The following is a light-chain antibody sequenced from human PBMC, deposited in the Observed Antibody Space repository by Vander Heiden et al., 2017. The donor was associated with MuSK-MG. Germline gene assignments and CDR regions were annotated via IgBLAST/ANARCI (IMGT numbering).Light chain of an antibody. J-gene: IGLJ1*01. CDR1: SSDVGGYTF. Sequence: QSALTQPASVSGSPGQSITISCTGTSSDVGGYTFVSWYQQYPGKAPKVRSYEVSNRPSGVSYRFSGSKSGNTASLTISGLQAEDEADDYCYSYTGRNTYVFGTGTKVTVL. CDR3: YSYTGRNTYV. CDR2: EVS. V-gene: IGLV2-14*01.